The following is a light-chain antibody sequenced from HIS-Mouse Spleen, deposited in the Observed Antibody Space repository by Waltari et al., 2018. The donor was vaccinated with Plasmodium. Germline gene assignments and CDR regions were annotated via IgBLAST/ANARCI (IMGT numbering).Light chain of an antibody. CDR1: QSVSSN. Sequence: IVMTQSPATRSVSTWGRATLSCRASQSVSSNLAWSQQKPGQAPRLLIYAASTRATGIPARFSGSGSGTEFTLTISSLQSEDFAVYYCQQYNSWSFTFGPGTKVDIK. CDR3: QQYNSWSFT. CDR2: AAS. V-gene: IGKV3-15*01. J-gene: IGKJ3*01.